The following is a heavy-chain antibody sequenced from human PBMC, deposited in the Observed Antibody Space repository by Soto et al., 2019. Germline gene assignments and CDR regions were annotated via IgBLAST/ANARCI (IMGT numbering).Heavy chain of an antibody. V-gene: IGHV4-59*08. D-gene: IGHD2-2*01. Sequence: SETLSLTCTVSGGSISSYYWSWIRQPPEKGLEWIGYIYYSGSTNYNPSLKSRVTISVDTSKNQFSLKLSSVTAADTAVYYCARPRYCSSPSCYAFDYWGQGTLVTLSS. J-gene: IGHJ4*02. CDR2: IYYSGST. CDR1: GGSISSYY. CDR3: ARPRYCSSPSCYAFDY.